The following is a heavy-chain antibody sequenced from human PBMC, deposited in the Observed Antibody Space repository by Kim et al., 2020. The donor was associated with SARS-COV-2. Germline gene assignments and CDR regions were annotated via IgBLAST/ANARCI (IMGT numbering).Heavy chain of an antibody. Sequence: SETLSLTCTVSGGSISSYYWSWIRQPAGKGLEWIGRIYTSGSTNYNPSLKSRVTMSVDTSKNQFSLKLSSVTAADTAVYYCARSRTVTTPFAFDIWGQGTMVTVSS. J-gene: IGHJ3*02. D-gene: IGHD4-17*01. V-gene: IGHV4-4*07. CDR3: ARSRTVTTPFAFDI. CDR1: GGSISSYY. CDR2: IYTSGST.